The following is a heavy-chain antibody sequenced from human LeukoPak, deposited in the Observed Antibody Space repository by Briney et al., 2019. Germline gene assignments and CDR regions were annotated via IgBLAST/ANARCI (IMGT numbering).Heavy chain of an antibody. CDR2: MNPNSGNT. CDR1: GYTFTSYD. D-gene: IGHD6-13*01. CDR3: ARARIAAAGTPRKKYYFDY. V-gene: IGHV1-8*01. J-gene: IGHJ4*02. Sequence: ASVKVSCKASGYTFTSYDINWVRQATGQGLEWMGWMNPNSGNTGYAQKFQGRVTMTRNTSISTAYMELSSLRSEDTAVYYCARARIAAAGTPRKKYYFDYWGQGTLVTVSS.